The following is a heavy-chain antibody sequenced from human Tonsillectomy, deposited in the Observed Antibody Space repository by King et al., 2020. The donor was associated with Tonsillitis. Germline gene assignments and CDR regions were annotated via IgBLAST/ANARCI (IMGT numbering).Heavy chain of an antibody. V-gene: IGHV4-59*01. CDR2: IYFSGST. CDR3: ARGPPALGGVYSSGGGWDI. J-gene: IGHJ3*02. D-gene: IGHD3-22*01. CDR1: GGSISSYY. Sequence: QLQESGPGLVKPSETLSLTCTVSGGSISSYYWSWIRQPPGKGLEWIGYIYFSGSTNYNPSLKSRVTISVDTSKNQFSLKLSSVTAADTAVYYCARGPPALGGVYSSGGGWDIWGQGTMVTVSS.